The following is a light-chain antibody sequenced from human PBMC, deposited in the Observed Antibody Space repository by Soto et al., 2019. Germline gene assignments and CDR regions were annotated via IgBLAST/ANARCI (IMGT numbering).Light chain of an antibody. CDR3: QLYKNWPPLT. CDR2: GAF. Sequence: EIVMTQSPATLSVSPGESATLSCRASQSVSSNLAWYQPKPGQAPRLLIYGAFTRATGIPARFSGSGSGTEFTLTISCLHSEDVAVYYWQLYKNWPPLTFGGGNKVELK. J-gene: IGKJ4*01. V-gene: IGKV3-15*01. CDR1: QSVSSN.